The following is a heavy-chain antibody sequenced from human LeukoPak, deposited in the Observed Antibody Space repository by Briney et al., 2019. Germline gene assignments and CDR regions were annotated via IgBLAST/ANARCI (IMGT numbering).Heavy chain of an antibody. J-gene: IGHJ2*01. Sequence: GESLKISCQGSGFRFDIYWIGWVRQIPGKGLEWMGNIYPGDSDTRFSPSFQGQATMSADRSSGTAYLQWGSLKASDTAMYYCARRQGGQNWYFDLWGRGTAVTVSS. V-gene: IGHV5-51*01. D-gene: IGHD3-16*01. CDR3: ARRQGGQNWYFDL. CDR1: GFRFDIYW. CDR2: IYPGDSDT.